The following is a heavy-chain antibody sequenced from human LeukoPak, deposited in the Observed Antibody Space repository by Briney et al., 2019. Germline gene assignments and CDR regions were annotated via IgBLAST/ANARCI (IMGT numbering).Heavy chain of an antibody. CDR3: ARAVRGVIIAESNWFDP. J-gene: IGHJ5*02. CDR2: ISAYNGNT. CDR1: GYTFTGYY. V-gene: IGHV1-2*02. D-gene: IGHD3-10*01. Sequence: ASVKVSCKASGYTFTGYYMHWVRQAPGQGLEWMGWISAYNGNTNYAQKFQGRVTMTRDMSTSTVYMELSSLRSEDTAVYYCARAVRGVIIAESNWFDPWGQGTLVTVSS.